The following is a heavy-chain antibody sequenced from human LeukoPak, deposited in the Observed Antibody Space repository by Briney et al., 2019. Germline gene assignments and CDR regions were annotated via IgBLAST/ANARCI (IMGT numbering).Heavy chain of an antibody. V-gene: IGHV3-23*01. CDR1: GFTFSSQA. Sequence: GGSLRLSCAVSGFTFSSQAMSWVRQAPGKGLEWLSGISESGDATFNIDSVKGRFTISRDNSKNTLYLQMDSLRAEDTAVYYCARGNHCGSTSCALDYWGQGTLVTVSS. J-gene: IGHJ4*02. D-gene: IGHD2-2*01. CDR2: ISESGDAT. CDR3: ARGNHCGSTSCALDY.